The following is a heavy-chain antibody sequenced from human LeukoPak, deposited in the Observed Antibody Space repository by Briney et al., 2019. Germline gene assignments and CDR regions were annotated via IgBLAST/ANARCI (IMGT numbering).Heavy chain of an antibody. D-gene: IGHD3-10*01. CDR2: INPSGGST. V-gene: IGHV1-46*01. Sequence: ASVKVSCKASGYTFTSYYMHWVRQAPGQGLEWMGIINPSGGSTSYAQKFQGRVTMTTDTSTSTAYMELRSLRSDDTAVYYCARAGPSTGKLYYYYYMDVWGKGTTVTVSS. CDR3: ARAGPSTGKLYYYYYMDV. J-gene: IGHJ6*03. CDR1: GYTFTSYY.